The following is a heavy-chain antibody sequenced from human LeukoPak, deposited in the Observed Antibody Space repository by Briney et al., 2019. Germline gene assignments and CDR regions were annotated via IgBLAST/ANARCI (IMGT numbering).Heavy chain of an antibody. V-gene: IGHV3-53*01. J-gene: IGHJ4*02. CDR1: GFTVSSNY. CDR3: AKKGYFVGRGYYMYYFDH. D-gene: IGHD3-22*01. Sequence: PGGSLRLSCAASGFTVSSNYMSWVRQAPGKGLEWVSVLYSGGSTYYADSVKGRFTISRDNSKNTLYLQMNSLRAEDTAVYYCAKKGYFVGRGYYMYYFDHGAQGPLVTVPS. CDR2: LYSGGST.